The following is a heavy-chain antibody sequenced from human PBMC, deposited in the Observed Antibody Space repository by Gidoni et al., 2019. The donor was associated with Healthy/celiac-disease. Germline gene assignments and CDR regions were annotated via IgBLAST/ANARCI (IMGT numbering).Heavy chain of an antibody. V-gene: IGHV4-31*03. CDR1: GGSISSGGYY. Sequence: QVQLQESGPGLVKPSQTLSLTCTVSGGSISSGGYYWSWIRQHPGKGLEWIGYIYYSGSTDYYPSLKSRVTISVDTSKNQFSLKLSSVTAADTAVYYCARGPHGDTGDLDYWGQGTLVTVSS. D-gene: IGHD5-18*01. CDR3: ARGPHGDTGDLDY. CDR2: IYYSGST. J-gene: IGHJ4*02.